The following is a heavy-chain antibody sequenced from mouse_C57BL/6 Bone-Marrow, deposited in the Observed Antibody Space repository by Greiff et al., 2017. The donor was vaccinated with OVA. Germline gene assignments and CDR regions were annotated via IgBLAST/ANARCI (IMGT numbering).Heavy chain of an antibody. V-gene: IGHV1-59*01. Sequence: QVQLQQPGAELVRPGTSVKLSCKASGYTFTSYWMHWVKQRPGQGLEWIGVIDPSDSYTNYNQKFKGKATLTVDTSSSTAYMQLSSLTSEDSAVYYCARGGGTLMDYWVQGTSVTVSS. D-gene: IGHD4-1*01. CDR1: GYTFTSYW. CDR3: ARGGGTLMDY. J-gene: IGHJ4*01. CDR2: IDPSDSYT.